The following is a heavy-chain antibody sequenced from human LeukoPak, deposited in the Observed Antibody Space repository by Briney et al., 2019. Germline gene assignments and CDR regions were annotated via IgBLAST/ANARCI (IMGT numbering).Heavy chain of an antibody. J-gene: IGHJ4*02. CDR1: GGSISSGGYY. D-gene: IGHD6-19*01. V-gene: IGHV4-30-2*01. Sequence: SQTLSLTCTVSGGSISSGGYYWSWIRQPPGKGLEWIGYIYHSGSTYYNPSLKSRVTISVDTSKSQFSLKLSSVTAADTAVYYCARDGVAVAGPGDYWGQGTLVTVSS. CDR3: ARDGVAVAGPGDY. CDR2: IYHSGST.